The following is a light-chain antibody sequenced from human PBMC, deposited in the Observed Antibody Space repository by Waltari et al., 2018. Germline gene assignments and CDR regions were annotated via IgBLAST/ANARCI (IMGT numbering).Light chain of an antibody. J-gene: IGLJ3*02. V-gene: IGLV2-14*01. CDR3: SSYTRSSYWV. CDR1: SSDVGFYDF. CDR2: QVN. Sequence: QSALTQPASVSGSPGQSITISCTGTSSDVGFYDFVSWFQQHPGKAPKVMIYQVNSRPSAVSNRVSGSTSGNTASLTISGLQAEDEADYYCSSYTRSSYWVFGGGTQLTVL.